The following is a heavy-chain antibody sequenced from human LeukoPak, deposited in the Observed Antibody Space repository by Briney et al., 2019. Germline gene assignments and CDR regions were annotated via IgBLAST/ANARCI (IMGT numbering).Heavy chain of an antibody. V-gene: IGHV1-69*13. CDR1: GGTFSSNA. J-gene: IGHJ6*04. CDR3: ARDRVLGDTIGYYYGMDV. Sequence: ASVKVSCKASGGTFSSNAISRVRQAPGQGLEWMGGIIPLFDTANNAQKFQGRVTITADESTSTAYMELSSLRSEDTAVYYCARDRVLGDTIGYYYGMDVRGKGTTVTVSS. CDR2: IIPLFDTA. D-gene: IGHD3-10*01.